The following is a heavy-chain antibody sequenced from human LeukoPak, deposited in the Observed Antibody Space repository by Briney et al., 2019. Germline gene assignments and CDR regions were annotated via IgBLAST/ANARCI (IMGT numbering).Heavy chain of an antibody. CDR1: GGTFSSYA. CDR2: IIPIFGTA. CDR3: AREYSGSYYSPYYYYYYMDV. D-gene: IGHD1-26*01. V-gene: IGHV1-69*06. Sequence: SAKVSCKASGGTFSSYAISWVRQAPGQGLEWMGGIIPIFGTANYAQKFQGRVTITADKSTSTAYMELSSLRSEDTAVYYCAREYSGSYYSPYYYYYYMDVWGKGTTVTVSS. J-gene: IGHJ6*03.